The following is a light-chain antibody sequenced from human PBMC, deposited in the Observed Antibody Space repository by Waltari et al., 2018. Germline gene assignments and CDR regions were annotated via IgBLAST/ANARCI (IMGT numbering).Light chain of an antibody. CDR3: CSYAGSAISV. CDR1: SSDVGSYNL. CDR2: DVN. V-gene: IGLV2-23*02. Sequence: QSALTQTATVSGSPGQSITISCTGTSSDVGSYNLVSWYQQHPGKAPTLIIYDVNKRPSGVSNSFPCYQSGNTASLTISGLQAADEADYYCCSYAGSAISVFGGGTRLTVL. J-gene: IGLJ3*02.